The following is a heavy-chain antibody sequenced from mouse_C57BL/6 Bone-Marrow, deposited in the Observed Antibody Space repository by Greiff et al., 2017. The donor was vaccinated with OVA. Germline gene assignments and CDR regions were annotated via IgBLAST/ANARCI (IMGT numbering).Heavy chain of an antibody. V-gene: IGHV1-15*01. CDR2: IDPETGGT. D-gene: IGHD4-1*01. CDR1: GYTFTDYE. CDR3: TRSNWGGGYY. J-gene: IGHJ2*01. Sequence: VQLQESGAELVRPGASVTLSCKASGYTFTDYEMHWVKQTPVHGLEWIGAIDPETGGTAYNQKFKGKAILTADKSSSTAYMELRSLTSEDSAVYYCTRSNWGGGYYWGQGTTLTVSS.